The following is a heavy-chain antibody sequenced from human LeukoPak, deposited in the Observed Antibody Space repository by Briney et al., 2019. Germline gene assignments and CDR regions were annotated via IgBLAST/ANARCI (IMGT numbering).Heavy chain of an antibody. CDR2: ISGSGGST. Sequence: GGSLRLSCAASGFTFSSYAMHWVRQAPGKGLEWVSAISGSGGSTYYADSVKGRFTISRDNSKNTLYLQMNSLRAEDTAVYYCARRAGAYSHPYDYWGQGTLVTVSS. J-gene: IGHJ4*02. D-gene: IGHD4/OR15-4a*01. CDR3: ARRAGAYSHPYDY. CDR1: GFTFSSYA. V-gene: IGHV3-23*01.